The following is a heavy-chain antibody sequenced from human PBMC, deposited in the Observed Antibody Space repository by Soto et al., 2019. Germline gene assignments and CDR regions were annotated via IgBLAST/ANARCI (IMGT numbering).Heavy chain of an antibody. V-gene: IGHV1-46*01. D-gene: IGHD3-16*01. CDR3: AKESVGRLGYYYYGMDV. Sequence: GASRKVSFKASGYTFTGYRISWVRQAPGQGLEWMGIINPYSGSTNYAQKFQGRVTMTRDTSTSTVYMELSSLRSEDTAVYYCAKESVGRLGYYYYGMDVWGQGTTVTVSS. CDR2: INPYSGST. J-gene: IGHJ6*02. CDR1: GYTFTGYR.